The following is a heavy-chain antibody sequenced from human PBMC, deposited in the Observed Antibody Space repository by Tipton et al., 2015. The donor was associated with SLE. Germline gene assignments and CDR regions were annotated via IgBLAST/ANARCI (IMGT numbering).Heavy chain of an antibody. Sequence: FTFSRDNAKNTLYLQMNSLRAEDTAVYYCARQDGRVFYDSDEGAFDIWGQGTMITVSS. V-gene: IGHV3-74*01. J-gene: IGHJ3*02. D-gene: IGHD3-22*01. CDR3: ARQDGRVFYDSDEGAFDI.